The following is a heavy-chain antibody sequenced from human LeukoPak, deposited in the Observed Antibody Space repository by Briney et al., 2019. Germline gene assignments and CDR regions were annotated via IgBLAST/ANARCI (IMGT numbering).Heavy chain of an antibody. J-gene: IGHJ4*02. CDR1: GYTFTSYG. D-gene: IGHD3-9*01. Sequence: ASVKVSCKASGYTFTSYGISWVRQAPGQGLEWMGWISAYTGNTNYAQKLQGRVTMTTDTSTSTAYMELRSLRSDDTAVYYCARVLPENDILTGYSHNFDYWGQGTLVTVSS. V-gene: IGHV1-18*01. CDR2: ISAYTGNT. CDR3: ARVLPENDILTGYSHNFDY.